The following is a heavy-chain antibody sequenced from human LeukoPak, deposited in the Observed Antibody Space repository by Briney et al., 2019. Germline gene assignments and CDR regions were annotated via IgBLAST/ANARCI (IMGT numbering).Heavy chain of an antibody. J-gene: IGHJ4*02. CDR1: GFTFSSYA. D-gene: IGHD3-10*01. Sequence: GGSLRLSCAASGFTFSSYAMSWVRQAPGKGLEWVSAISGSGGSTYYADSVKGRFTISRDNSKNTLYLQMNSLRAEDTAVYYCAKDYGSGSYSSEFCYWGQGTLVTVFS. V-gene: IGHV3-23*01. CDR3: AKDYGSGSYSSEFCY. CDR2: ISGSGGST.